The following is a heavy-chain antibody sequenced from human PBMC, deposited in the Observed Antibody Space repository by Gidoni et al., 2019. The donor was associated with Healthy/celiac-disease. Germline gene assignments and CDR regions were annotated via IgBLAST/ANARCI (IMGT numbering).Heavy chain of an antibody. CDR2: IYTSGST. Sequence: QVQLQESGPGLVKPSETLSLTCTVSGGSISSYYWSWIRQPAGKGLEWIGRIYTSGSTNYNPSLKSRVTMSVDTSKNQFSLKLSSVTAADTAVYYCARDTAYYYGSGSYYYYFDYWGQGTLVTVSS. CDR3: ARDTAYYYGSGSYYYYFDY. D-gene: IGHD3-10*01. J-gene: IGHJ4*02. V-gene: IGHV4-4*07. CDR1: GGSISSYY.